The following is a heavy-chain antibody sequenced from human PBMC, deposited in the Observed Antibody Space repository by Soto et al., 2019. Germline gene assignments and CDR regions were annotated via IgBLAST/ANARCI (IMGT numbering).Heavy chain of an antibody. J-gene: IGHJ6*02. CDR3: AKDLRTSTNYNYGMDV. V-gene: IGHV3-23*01. Sequence: EVQLLESGGGLVQPGGSLRLSCAASGFTFSTYAMSWVRQAPGKGLEWVSVISASGGSTFYADSVKGRFTVSRDNSRNTLYLQVISLRVEDTAVYYCAKDLRTSTNYNYGMDVWDQGTTVTVSS. CDR2: ISASGGST. CDR1: GFTFSTYA.